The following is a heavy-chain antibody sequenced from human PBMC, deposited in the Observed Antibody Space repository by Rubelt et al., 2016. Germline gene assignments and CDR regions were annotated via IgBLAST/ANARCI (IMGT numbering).Heavy chain of an antibody. CDR3: ARGRNSALDI. D-gene: IGHD1-7*01. CDR1: GDSVSSNSAA. J-gene: IGHJ3*02. V-gene: IGHV6-1*01. Sequence: QVQLQQSGPGLVKPSQTLSLTCAISGDSVSSNSAAWNWIRQSPSRGLEWLGGTYYRSKWYIDYAVSMKSRISIKPETSRNQFSLQLDSVTPEDTAVYYCARGRNSALDIWGQGTMVTVSS. CDR2: TYYRSKWYI.